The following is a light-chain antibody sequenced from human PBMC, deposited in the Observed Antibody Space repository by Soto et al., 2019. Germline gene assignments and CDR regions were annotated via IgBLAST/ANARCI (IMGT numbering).Light chain of an antibody. J-gene: IGLJ1*01. CDR2: RDT. CDR3: QSYDNSLNGYV. Sequence: QSVLTQPPSVSAAPGQRVTISCSGSSSNIGGNSVSWYQQLSGTAPKLLIYRDTHRPSGIPNRFSGSKSETSASLAIFGLQPGDEADYYCQSYDNSLNGYVLGTGTKVTVL. V-gene: IGLV1-40*01. CDR1: SSNIGGNS.